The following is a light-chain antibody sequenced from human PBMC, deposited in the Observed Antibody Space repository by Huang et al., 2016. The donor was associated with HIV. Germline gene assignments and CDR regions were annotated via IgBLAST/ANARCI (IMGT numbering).Light chain of an antibody. Sequence: IRMTQSPSSLSASTGDRVTITCRANQDINNFLAWYQQRPGSVPTLLLYAAATLQSGVPSRFSGNGSGTDFTLTIGCLHSEDVATYYCQQYDIHPLTFGPGTRVDIK. CDR1: QDINNF. J-gene: IGKJ3*01. CDR3: QQYDIHPLT. CDR2: AAA. V-gene: IGKV1-8*01.